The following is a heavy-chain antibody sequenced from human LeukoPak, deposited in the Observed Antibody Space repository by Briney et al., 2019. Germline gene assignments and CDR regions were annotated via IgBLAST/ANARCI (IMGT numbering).Heavy chain of an antibody. Sequence: SETLSLTCTVSGGSISSSNYYWGWIRQPPGKGLEWIGSIYYSGSTNYNPSLKSRVTISVDTSKNQFSLKLSSVTAADTAVYYCARGRMGASMVWGQGTLVTVSS. CDR1: GGSISSSNYY. J-gene: IGHJ4*02. CDR2: IYYSGST. V-gene: IGHV4-39*07. CDR3: ARGRMGASMV. D-gene: IGHD1-26*01.